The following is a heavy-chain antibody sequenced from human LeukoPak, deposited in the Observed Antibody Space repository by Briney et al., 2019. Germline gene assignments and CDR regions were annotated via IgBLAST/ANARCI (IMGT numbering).Heavy chain of an antibody. CDR3: AREAGSFDY. V-gene: IGHV3-21*01. J-gene: IGHJ4*02. Sequence: GGSLRLSCAASGFTFSDYSMNWVRQAPGKGLEWVSFISSSSTFMYYADSVKGRFAISRDNAKNSLFLHMSSLRAEDTAVYYCAREAGSFDYWGQGTLVTVSS. D-gene: IGHD3-10*01. CDR1: GFTFSDYS. CDR2: ISSSSTFM.